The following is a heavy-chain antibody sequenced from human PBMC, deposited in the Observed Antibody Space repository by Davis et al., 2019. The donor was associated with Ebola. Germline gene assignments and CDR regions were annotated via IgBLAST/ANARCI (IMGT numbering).Heavy chain of an antibody. D-gene: IGHD3-22*01. J-gene: IGHJ4*02. Sequence: GGSLRLSCAVSGLTFTFYGFTWVRQAPGKGLEWVSHISSDGRNILYADSVKGRFTISRDNAKDSLYLQMDSLRDEDTAVDYCATDADYDEDFDYWGQGTLVTVSS. CDR2: ISSDGRNI. V-gene: IGHV3-48*02. CDR1: GLTFTFYG. CDR3: ATDADYDEDFDY.